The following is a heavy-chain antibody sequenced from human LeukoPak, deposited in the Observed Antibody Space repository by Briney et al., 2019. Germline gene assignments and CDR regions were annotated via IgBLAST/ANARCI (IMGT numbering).Heavy chain of an antibody. Sequence: ASVKVSCKASGYTFTSYDINWVRQATGQGRERMGWMKPKSGNTGYAQKFQGRVTITRNTYISTAYMELSSLRSEDTAVYYCSRGPAYYDFWSCYYYYYYMDVWGKGTTVTVSS. CDR3: SRGPAYYDFWSCYYYYYYMDV. CDR2: MKPKSGNT. J-gene: IGHJ6*03. CDR1: GYTFTSYD. V-gene: IGHV1-8*03. D-gene: IGHD3-3*01.